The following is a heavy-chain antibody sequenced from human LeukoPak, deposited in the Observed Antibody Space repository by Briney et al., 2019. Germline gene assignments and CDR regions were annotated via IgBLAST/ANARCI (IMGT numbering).Heavy chain of an antibody. J-gene: IGHJ4*02. V-gene: IGHV5-10-1*01. CDR2: IDPSDAYT. CDR1: GSSFTSYW. Sequence: GESPKISCQGSGSSFTSYWISWVRQVPGKGLEWMGWIDPSDAYTTYSPSFQGHVTISADKSISTAYLQWSSLKASDTAMYYCASFGVFVVSSGYWGQGTLVTVSS. CDR3: ASFGVFVVSSGY. D-gene: IGHD3-10*02.